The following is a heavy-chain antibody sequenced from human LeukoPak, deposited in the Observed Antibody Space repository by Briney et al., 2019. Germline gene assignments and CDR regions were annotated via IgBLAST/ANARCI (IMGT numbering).Heavy chain of an antibody. Sequence: PSETLSLTCAVYGGSFSGYYWSWIRQPPGKGLEWIGEINHSGSTNYNPSLKSRVTISVDTSKNQFSLKLSSVTAADTAVYYCARGRGLHSSSWYSGPYYYYYMDVWGKGTTVTVSS. CDR1: GGSFSGYY. V-gene: IGHV4-34*01. J-gene: IGHJ6*03. CDR2: INHSGST. D-gene: IGHD6-13*01. CDR3: ARGRGLHSSSWYSGPYYYYYMDV.